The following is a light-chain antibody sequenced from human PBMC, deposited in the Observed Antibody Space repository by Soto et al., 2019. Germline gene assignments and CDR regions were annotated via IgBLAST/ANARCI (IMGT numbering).Light chain of an antibody. CDR3: QQYAGSPRT. CDR2: GAS. V-gene: IGKV3-15*01. Sequence: EIVMTQSPATLSVSPGERATLSCRASESTNNYLAWYQQKPGQAPRLLIDGASTRAAGIPPRFSGSGSGTEFTLTIGSLQSEDFAVYYCQQYAGSPRTFGQGTKVDI. J-gene: IGKJ1*01. CDR1: ESTNNY.